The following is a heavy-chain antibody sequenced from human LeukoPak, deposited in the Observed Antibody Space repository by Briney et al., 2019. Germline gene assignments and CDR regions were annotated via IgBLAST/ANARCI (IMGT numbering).Heavy chain of an antibody. Sequence: ASVKVSCKASGYTFTGYYMHWVRQAPGQGLEWMGWINPNSGGTNYAQKFQGRVTMTRDTSISTAYMELSRLRSDDTAIYYCATIMLQGAMGAFDIWGQGTMVTVSS. CDR1: GYTFTGYY. V-gene: IGHV1-2*02. CDR2: INPNSGGT. D-gene: IGHD3-10*01. CDR3: ATIMLQGAMGAFDI. J-gene: IGHJ3*02.